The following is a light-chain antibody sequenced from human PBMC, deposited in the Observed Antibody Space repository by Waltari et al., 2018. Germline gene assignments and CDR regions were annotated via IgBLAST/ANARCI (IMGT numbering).Light chain of an antibody. V-gene: IGKV3-20*01. CDR1: QSIGIY. J-gene: IGKJ1*01. CDR2: HAS. CDR3: QKYESLPAT. Sequence: IVLTQSPATLSLSSGERATLSCRASQSIGIYLAWYQQKPGQAPRLLIYHASSRATGIPDRFSGSGSGTDFSLTISRLEPEDFAVYYCQKYESLPATFGQGTKVEIK.